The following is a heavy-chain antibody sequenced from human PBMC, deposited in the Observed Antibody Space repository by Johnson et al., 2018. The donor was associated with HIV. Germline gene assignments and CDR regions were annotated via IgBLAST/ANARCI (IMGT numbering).Heavy chain of an antibody. J-gene: IGHJ3*02. CDR2: ISYDGSNK. D-gene: IGHD1-26*01. CDR3: AKDGATRAFDI. Sequence: QVQLVESGGGVVQPGRSLRLSCAASVFTFSSYGMHWVRQAPGKGLEWVAVISYDGSNKYFADSVKGRFTISRDNSKNMVYLQMNSLRAEDTAVYYCAKDGATRAFDIWGQGTMVTVSS. V-gene: IGHV3-30-3*02. CDR1: VFTFSSYG.